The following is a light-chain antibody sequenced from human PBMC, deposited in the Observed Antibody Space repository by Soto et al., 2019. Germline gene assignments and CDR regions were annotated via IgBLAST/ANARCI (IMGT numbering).Light chain of an antibody. J-gene: IGLJ2*01. CDR3: AAWDASLRGVV. CDR1: NSNIGSNT. V-gene: IGLV1-44*01. Sequence: QSVLTQPPSASGTPGLRVTISCSGSNSNIGSNTVNWYHQLPGTAPTLLIYSNNQRPSGVPDRFSGSKSGTSASLVIRGLQSDDEADYYCAAWDASLRGVVFGGGTKLTVL. CDR2: SNN.